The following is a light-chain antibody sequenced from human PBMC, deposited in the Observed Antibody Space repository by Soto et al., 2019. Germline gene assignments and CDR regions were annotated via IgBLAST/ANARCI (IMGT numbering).Light chain of an antibody. CDR2: GAY. CDR3: QQYGSSPPFT. V-gene: IGKV3-20*01. Sequence: EIVLTQSPGTLSLSPGESATLSCRASQTFSNTYLAWYQQKPGQAPRLLIYGAYSRAPGIPDRVSGSGSGTDFTLTISRVEPEDFAVYYCQQYGSSPPFTFGQGTKLEIK. J-gene: IGKJ2*01. CDR1: QTFSNTY.